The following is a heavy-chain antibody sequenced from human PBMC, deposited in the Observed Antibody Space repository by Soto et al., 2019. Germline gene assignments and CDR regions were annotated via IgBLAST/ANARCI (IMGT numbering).Heavy chain of an antibody. CDR1: GFTFSSYG. D-gene: IGHD7-27*01. J-gene: IGHJ6*02. CDR2: ISYDGSNK. CDR3: AKDLGRNYYYGMDV. Sequence: GGSLRLSCAASGFTFSSYGMHWVRQAPGKGLEWVAVISYDGSNKYYVDSVKGRFTISRDDSKNTLYLQMNSLRAEDTAVYYCAKDLGRNYYYGMDVWGQGTTVTVSS. V-gene: IGHV3-30*18.